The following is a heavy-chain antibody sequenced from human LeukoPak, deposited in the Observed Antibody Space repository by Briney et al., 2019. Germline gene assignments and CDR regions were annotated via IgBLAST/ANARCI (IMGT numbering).Heavy chain of an antibody. CDR2: IHTSGSN. V-gene: IGHV4-4*09. CDR1: GVSISPYY. J-gene: IGHJ3*01. D-gene: IGHD3-3*01. Sequence: SETLSLTCAVSGVSISPYYWAWIRQPPGKGLEWIGYIHTSGSNNQYPSLKSRVTIAVDKSKNHFSLRLTSVTAADTAVYYCARLSAAVHLGAFDLWGQGTMVTVSS. CDR3: ARLSAAVHLGAFDL.